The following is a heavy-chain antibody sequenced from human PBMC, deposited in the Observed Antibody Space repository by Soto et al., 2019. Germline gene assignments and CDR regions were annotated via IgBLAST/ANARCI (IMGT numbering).Heavy chain of an antibody. CDR1: GGSISSGGYS. Sequence: PSETLSLTCAVSGGSISSGGYSWSWIRQPPGKGLEWIGYIYHSGSTYYNPSLKSRVTISVDRSKNQFSLKLSSVTAADTAVYYCARDRAEYSSSSKGEGWFDPWGQGTLVTVS. J-gene: IGHJ5*02. D-gene: IGHD6-6*01. CDR3: ARDRAEYSSSSKGEGWFDP. V-gene: IGHV4-30-2*01. CDR2: IYHSGST.